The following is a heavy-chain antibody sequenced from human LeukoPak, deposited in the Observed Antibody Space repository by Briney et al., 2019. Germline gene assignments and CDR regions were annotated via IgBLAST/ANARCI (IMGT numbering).Heavy chain of an antibody. CDR2: MNPNSGNT. CDR1: GYTFTSYD. Sequence: GASVKVSCKASGYTFTSYDINWVRQATGQGLEWMGWMNPNSGNTGYAQKFQGRVTITRNTSISTAYMELSSLRSEDTAVYYCARGLGYYDFWSGYWDHYYYYYMDVWAKGPRSPSP. CDR3: ARGLGYYDFWSGYWDHYYYYYMDV. J-gene: IGHJ6*03. V-gene: IGHV1-8*03. D-gene: IGHD3-3*01.